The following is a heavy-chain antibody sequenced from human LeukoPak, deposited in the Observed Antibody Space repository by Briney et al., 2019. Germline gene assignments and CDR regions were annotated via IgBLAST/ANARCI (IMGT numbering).Heavy chain of an antibody. J-gene: IGHJ6*04. D-gene: IGHD1-26*01. Sequence: PGGSLRLSCAASKFTFSDYYMSWIRQAPGKGLEWVSYISSSSSYTNYADSVKGRFTISRDNAKNSLYLQMNSLRAEDTAVYYCARGAKRHYYYYYGMDVWGKGTTVTVSS. CDR1: KFTFSDYY. CDR3: ARGAKRHYYYYYGMDV. V-gene: IGHV3-11*06. CDR2: ISSSSSYT.